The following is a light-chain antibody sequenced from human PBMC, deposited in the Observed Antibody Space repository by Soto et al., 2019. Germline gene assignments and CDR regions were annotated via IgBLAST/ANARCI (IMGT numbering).Light chain of an antibody. CDR3: SSYTISNAWV. CDR1: SSDVGAYNY. Sequence: QSVLTQPASVSGSPGQSITISCTGTSSDVGAYNYVSWCQQHPGKAPKVIIYDVNNRPSGVSNRFSGSKSGNTASLTISGLQAEDEADYYCSSYTISNAWVFGGGTKVTV. CDR2: DVN. V-gene: IGLV2-14*01. J-gene: IGLJ3*02.